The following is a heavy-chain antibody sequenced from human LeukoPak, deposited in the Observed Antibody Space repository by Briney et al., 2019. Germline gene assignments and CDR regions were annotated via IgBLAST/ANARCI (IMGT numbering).Heavy chain of an antibody. CDR3: ARKASDP. Sequence: PSETLSLTCTVSGGSIISSIYYWGWIRQPPGKGLEWIGSIYSSGSTYYNPSLKSRVTISVGTSKNQFSLKLSSVTAADTAVYYCARKASDPWGQGTLVTVSS. CDR1: GGSIISSIYY. V-gene: IGHV4-39*01. J-gene: IGHJ5*02. CDR2: IYSSGST.